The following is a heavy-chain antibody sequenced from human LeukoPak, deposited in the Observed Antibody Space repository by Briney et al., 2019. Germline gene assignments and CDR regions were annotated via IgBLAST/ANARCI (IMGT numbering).Heavy chain of an antibody. J-gene: IGHJ4*02. V-gene: IGHV4-34*01. D-gene: IGHD6-19*01. Sequence: SETLSLTXAVYGGSFSGYYWSWIRQPPGKGLEWIGEINHSGSTNYNPSLKSRVTISVDTSKNQSSLKLSSVTAADTAVYYCARGLVHRLGRGYFDYWGQGTLVTVSS. CDR3: ARGLVHRLGRGYFDY. CDR1: GGSFSGYY. CDR2: INHSGST.